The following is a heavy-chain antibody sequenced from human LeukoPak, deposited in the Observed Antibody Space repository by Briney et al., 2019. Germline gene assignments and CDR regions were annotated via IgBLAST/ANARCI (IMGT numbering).Heavy chain of an antibody. Sequence: ASVKVSCKVSGYTLTELSMHWVRQAPGKGLEWMGGFDPEDGETIYAQKFQGRVTMTEGTSTDTAYMELSSLRSEDTAVYYCATDLWVVGAFDYWGQGTLVTVSS. CDR3: ATDLWVVGAFDY. CDR1: GYTLTELS. V-gene: IGHV1-24*01. J-gene: IGHJ4*02. CDR2: FDPEDGET. D-gene: IGHD1-26*01.